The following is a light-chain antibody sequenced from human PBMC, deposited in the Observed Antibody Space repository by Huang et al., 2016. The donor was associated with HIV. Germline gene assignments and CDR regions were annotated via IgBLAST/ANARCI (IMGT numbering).Light chain of an antibody. Sequence: DIQMTQSPSSVSASVGDRISFTCRASQDINRWLAWYQQKPGKAPKLLIYAASTLQGGVPSRFSGRVSGTGFTLTINNLQPEDFATYFSQQAVSFPLTFGGGTKVEIK. CDR2: AAS. CDR1: QDINRW. CDR3: QQAVSFPLT. J-gene: IGKJ4*01. V-gene: IGKV1-12*01.